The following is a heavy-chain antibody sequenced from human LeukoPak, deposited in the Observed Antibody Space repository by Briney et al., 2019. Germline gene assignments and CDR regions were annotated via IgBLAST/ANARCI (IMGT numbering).Heavy chain of an antibody. CDR2: INHSGST. Sequence: SETLSLTCAVYGGSFSGYYWSWIRQPPGKGLEWIGEINHSGSTNYTPSLKSRVTISVDTSKNQFSLKLSSVTAADTAVYHCARGPITWFGDLPRGFDYWGQGTLVTVSS. D-gene: IGHD3-10*01. CDR3: ARGPITWFGDLPRGFDY. V-gene: IGHV4-34*01. CDR1: GGSFSGYY. J-gene: IGHJ4*02.